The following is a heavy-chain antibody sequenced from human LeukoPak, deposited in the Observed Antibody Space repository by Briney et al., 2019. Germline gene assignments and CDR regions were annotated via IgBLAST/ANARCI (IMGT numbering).Heavy chain of an antibody. Sequence: PSETLSLTCAVYGGSFSGYYWSWIRQPPGKGLEWIGEINHSGSTNYNPSLKSRVTISVDTSKNQFSLKLSSVTAADTAVYYCARGRTYYYDSSGYYAYAFDIWGQGTMVTVSS. CDR2: INHSGST. J-gene: IGHJ3*02. CDR1: GGSFSGYY. V-gene: IGHV4-34*01. CDR3: ARGRTYYYDSSGYYAYAFDI. D-gene: IGHD3-22*01.